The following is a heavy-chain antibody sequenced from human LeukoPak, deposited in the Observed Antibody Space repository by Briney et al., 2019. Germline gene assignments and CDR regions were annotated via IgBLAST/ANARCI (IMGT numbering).Heavy chain of an antibody. CDR3: ARSFKRWLQLSGYYYYQMDV. D-gene: IGHD5-24*01. CDR2: INRSGNT. V-gene: IGHV4-34*01. J-gene: IGHJ6*03. Sequence: PSETLSLTCAVYGGSFTGYYWNWIRQPPGKGLEWIGEINRSGNTNYNPSLKSRVTISVDTSKNQFSLKLTSVTAADTGVYYCARSFKRWLQLSGYYYYQMDVWDKGTTVTISS. CDR1: GGSFTGYY.